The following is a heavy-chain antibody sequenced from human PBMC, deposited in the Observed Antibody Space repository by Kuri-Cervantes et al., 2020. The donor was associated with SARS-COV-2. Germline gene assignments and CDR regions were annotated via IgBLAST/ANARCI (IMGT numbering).Heavy chain of an antibody. CDR2: ISSSSSYI. J-gene: IGHJ4*02. CDR3: AKPTVRGELAFDC. D-gene: IGHD3-10*01. CDR1: GFTFSSYS. V-gene: IGHV3-21*04. Sequence: RGSLRLSCAASGFTFSSYSMNWVRQAPGKGLEWVSSISSSSSYISYAASMKGRFTISRDNSKNTLYLQMNSLRAEDTAVYYCAKPTVRGELAFDCWGQGTLVTVSS.